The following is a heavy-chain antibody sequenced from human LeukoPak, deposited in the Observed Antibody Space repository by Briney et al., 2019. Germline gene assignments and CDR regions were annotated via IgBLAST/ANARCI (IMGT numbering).Heavy chain of an antibody. CDR1: GDSVSSNSAA. D-gene: IGHD6-13*01. CDR2: TYYRSKWYN. CDR3: AREVLIGSSWYSPFGY. Sequence: SQTLSLTCATSGDSVSSNSAAWNWIRQSPSRGLEWLGRTYYRSKWYNDYAVSVKSRITINPDTSKNQFSLQLNSVTPEDTAVYYRAREVLIGSSWYSPFGYWDQGILVTVSS. V-gene: IGHV6-1*01. J-gene: IGHJ4*02.